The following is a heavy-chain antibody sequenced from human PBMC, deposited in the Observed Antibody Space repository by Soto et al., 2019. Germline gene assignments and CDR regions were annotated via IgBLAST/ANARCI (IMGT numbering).Heavy chain of an antibody. CDR2: IRDKANSYAT. D-gene: IGHD2-21*02. CDR3: TRLYCGGDCDFDS. V-gene: IGHV3-73*01. J-gene: IGHJ4*02. Sequence: PGGSLRLSCAASGFTFSDYYIHWIRRAPGKGLEWVGRIRDKANSYATAYTASVKGRFTISRDDSKNTAYLQMNSLKTEDTAVYYCTRLYCGGDCDFDSWGQGTLVTVSS. CDR1: GFTFSDYY.